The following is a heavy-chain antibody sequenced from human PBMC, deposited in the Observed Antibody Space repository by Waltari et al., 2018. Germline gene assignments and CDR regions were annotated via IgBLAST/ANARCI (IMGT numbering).Heavy chain of an antibody. CDR2: INVNTGTP. V-gene: IGHV7-4-1*01. Sequence: QVQLVQSGSELKKPGAPVKISCKASGYTFTNYVITWVRQAPGQGLEWMGWINVNTGTPTYAQGFTGRFGFSLDTSVSTAYLQIGSLKPEDTAVYFCARGRYCTTTSCYATSYYWGQGTLVTVSS. D-gene: IGHD2-2*01. J-gene: IGHJ4*02. CDR1: GYTFTNYV. CDR3: ARGRYCTTTSCYATSYY.